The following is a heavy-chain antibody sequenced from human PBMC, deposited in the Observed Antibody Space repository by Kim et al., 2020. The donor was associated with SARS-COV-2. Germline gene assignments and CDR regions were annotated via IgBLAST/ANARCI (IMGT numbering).Heavy chain of an antibody. D-gene: IGHD1-1*01. CDR3: ARHKGYEDWFDP. Sequence: GESLKISCKGSGYSFTSYWISWVRQMPGKGLEWMGRIDPSDSYTNYSPSFQGHVTISADKSISTAYLQWSSLKASDTAMYYCARHKGYEDWFDPWGQGTLVTVSS. CDR1: GYSFTSYW. J-gene: IGHJ5*02. V-gene: IGHV5-10-1*01. CDR2: IDPSDSYT.